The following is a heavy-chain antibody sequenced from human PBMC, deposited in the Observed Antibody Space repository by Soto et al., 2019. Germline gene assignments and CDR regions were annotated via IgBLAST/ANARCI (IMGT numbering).Heavy chain of an antibody. CDR3: ARKILGSITRPEYWYFDL. CDR1: GFTFINYA. J-gene: IGHJ2*01. V-gene: IGHV3-23*01. Sequence: EVQLLESGGGLVQPGGSLRLSCAGSGFTFINYAMNWVRQAPGKGLEWVSSISGGGDATFFPDSVRGRFTFSRDNSKNTVTLQMNSLGVEDTAVYYCARKILGSITRPEYWYFDLWGRGTLVTVSS. CDR2: ISGGGDAT. D-gene: IGHD7-27*01.